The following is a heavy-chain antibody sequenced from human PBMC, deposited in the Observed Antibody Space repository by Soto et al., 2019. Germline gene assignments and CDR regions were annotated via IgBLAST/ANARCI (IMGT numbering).Heavy chain of an antibody. V-gene: IGHV4-59*01. D-gene: IGHD3-3*01. CDR1: GGSISSYY. J-gene: IGHJ6*03. Sequence: SETLSLTCTVSGGSISSYYWSWIRQPPGKGLEWIGYIYYSGSTNYNPSLKSRVTISVDTSKNQFSLKLSSVTAADTAVYYCARGSDFWSGYYPGYYYYTDVWGKGTTVTVSS. CDR3: ARGSDFWSGYYPGYYYYTDV. CDR2: IYYSGST.